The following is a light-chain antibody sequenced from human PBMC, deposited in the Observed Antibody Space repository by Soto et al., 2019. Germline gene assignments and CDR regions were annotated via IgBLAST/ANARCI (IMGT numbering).Light chain of an antibody. J-gene: IGKJ1*01. CDR1: QSIGNW. Sequence: IRMTQSPSTQSASVGDRVTITCRASQSIGNWLAWYQQKPGRAPKFLIYEASSLESGVPSRFSGSGSGTDFTLTISGLQPDDFATYSCQQYKSYPLTFGQGTKVDIK. V-gene: IGKV1-5*03. CDR3: QQYKSYPLT. CDR2: EAS.